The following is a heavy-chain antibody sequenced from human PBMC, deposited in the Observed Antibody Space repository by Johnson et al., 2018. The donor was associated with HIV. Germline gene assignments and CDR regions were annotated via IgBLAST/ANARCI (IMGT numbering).Heavy chain of an antibody. CDR1: GFTFSSYA. Sequence: QVQLVESGGGVVQPGRSLRLSCAASGFTFSSYAMHWVRQAPGKGLEWVAVISYDGSNKYYADSVKGRFTISRDNSKNTLYLQMNSLRAEDAAVSYCAREFLPTACSRSASAFDIWGQGTMVTVSS. D-gene: IGHD2-15*01. CDR3: AREFLPTACSRSASAFDI. J-gene: IGHJ3*02. V-gene: IGHV3-30*04. CDR2: ISYDGSNK.